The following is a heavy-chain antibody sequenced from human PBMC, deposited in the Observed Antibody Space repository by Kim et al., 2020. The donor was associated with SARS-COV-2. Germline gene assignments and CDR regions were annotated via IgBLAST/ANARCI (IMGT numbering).Heavy chain of an antibody. Sequence: GGSLRLSCAASGFTFSSYGMHWVRQAPGKGLEWVAVISYDGSNKYYADSVKGRFTISRDNSKNTLYLQMNSLRAEDTAVYYCAKDHGYSGGSCYYTDYYYGMDVWGQGTTVTVSS. D-gene: IGHD2-15*01. J-gene: IGHJ6*02. CDR3: AKDHGYSGGSCYYTDYYYGMDV. CDR1: GFTFSSYG. V-gene: IGHV3-30*18. CDR2: ISYDGSNK.